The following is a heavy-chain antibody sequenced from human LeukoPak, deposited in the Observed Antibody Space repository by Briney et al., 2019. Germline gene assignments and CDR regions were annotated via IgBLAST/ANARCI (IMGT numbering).Heavy chain of an antibody. CDR2: IYHSGST. Sequence: WXWIXQXPGXGLEWIGIIYHSGSTHYNPSLKSRVTISVDTSKNQFSLKLSSVTAADTAVYYCARDLGAVAREVGYWGQGTLVTVSS. J-gene: IGHJ4*02. CDR3: ARDLGAVAREVGY. D-gene: IGHD6-19*01. V-gene: IGHV4-38-2*02.